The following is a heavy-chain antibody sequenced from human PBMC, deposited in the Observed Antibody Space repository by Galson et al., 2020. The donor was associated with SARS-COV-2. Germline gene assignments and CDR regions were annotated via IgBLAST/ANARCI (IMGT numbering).Heavy chain of an antibody. V-gene: IGHV3-11*01. CDR2: ISSSGSTI. CDR3: ARDVIRGTYGYFIHHYYGMDV. CDR1: GFTFSDYY. D-gene: IGHD4-17*01. J-gene: IGHJ6*02. Sequence: LSLTCAASGFTFSDYYMSWIRQAPGKGLEWVSYISSSGSTIYYADSVTGRFTISRDNAKNSLYLQMNSLRAEDTAVYYCARDVIRGTYGYFIHHYYGMDVWGQGTTVTVS.